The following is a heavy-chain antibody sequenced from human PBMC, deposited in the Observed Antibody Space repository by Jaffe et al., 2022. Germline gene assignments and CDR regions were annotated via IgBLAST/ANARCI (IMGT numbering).Heavy chain of an antibody. Sequence: QVQLVQSGAEVKTPGASVNISCKTSGYTFTNFYMHWVRQAPGQRLEWMGIITPSGGGTIYAQKFQGRLTMTSDTSTSTLYMELNSLRSEDTAVYYCARDYYDISGYLVNEKAVGDWGQGTLVTVSS. D-gene: IGHD3-22*01. CDR2: ITPSGGGT. V-gene: IGHV1-46*01. CDR3: ARDYYDISGYLVNEKAVGD. J-gene: IGHJ4*02. CDR1: GYTFTNFY.